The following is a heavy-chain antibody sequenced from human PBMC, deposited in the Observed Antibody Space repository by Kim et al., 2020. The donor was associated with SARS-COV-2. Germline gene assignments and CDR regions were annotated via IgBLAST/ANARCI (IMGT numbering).Heavy chain of an antibody. J-gene: IGHJ5*02. V-gene: IGHV3-48*03. CDR3: TRDDHTVADVDT. Sequence: YADSVGGRFTITEDNAKSSLYLQMNSLGAEDTAVYYCTRDDHTVADVDTWSQGTLVTVSS. D-gene: IGHD2-2*02.